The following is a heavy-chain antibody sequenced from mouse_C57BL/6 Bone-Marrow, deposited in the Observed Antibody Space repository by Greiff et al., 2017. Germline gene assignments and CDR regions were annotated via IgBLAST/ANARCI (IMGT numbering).Heavy chain of an antibody. CDR1: GYTFTNYW. V-gene: IGHV1-64*01. D-gene: IGHD2-4*01. CDR3: ARAYDYDDYTMDY. J-gene: IGHJ4*01. CDR2: MHPNGGSP. Sequence: QVQLQQPGAELVKPGASVKLSCKASGYTFTNYWMHWVKQRPGQGLEWIGMMHPNGGSPDYNEKFKSEATLSVYKSSRTAYMELSSLASEDSAVYYSARAYDYDDYTMDYWGQGTSVTVSS.